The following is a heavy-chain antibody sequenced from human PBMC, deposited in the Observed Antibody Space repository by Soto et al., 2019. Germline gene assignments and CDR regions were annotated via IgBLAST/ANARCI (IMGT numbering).Heavy chain of an antibody. V-gene: IGHV4-39*01. CDR1: GGSISSYY. CDR2: IYYSGST. J-gene: IGHJ4*02. D-gene: IGHD6-13*01. Sequence: SETLSLTCTVSGGSISSYYWGWIRQPPGKGLEWIGSIYYSGSTNYNPSLKSRVTISVDTSKNQFSLKLTSVTAADAAVYYCARHQAGPFDYWGQGTLVTVS. CDR3: ARHQAGPFDY.